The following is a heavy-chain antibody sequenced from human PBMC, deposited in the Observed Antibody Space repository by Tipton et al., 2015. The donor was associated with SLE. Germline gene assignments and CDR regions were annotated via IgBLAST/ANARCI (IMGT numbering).Heavy chain of an antibody. D-gene: IGHD3-16*01. CDR3: ARGLGEFDY. CDR2: IYYSGST. CDR1: GGSISSYY. Sequence: TLSLTCTVSGGSISSYYWSWIRQPPGKGLEWIGYIYYSGSTNYNPSLKSRVTISVDTSKNQFSLKRSSVTAADTAVYYCARGLGEFDYWGQGTLVTVSS. V-gene: IGHV4-59*01. J-gene: IGHJ4*02.